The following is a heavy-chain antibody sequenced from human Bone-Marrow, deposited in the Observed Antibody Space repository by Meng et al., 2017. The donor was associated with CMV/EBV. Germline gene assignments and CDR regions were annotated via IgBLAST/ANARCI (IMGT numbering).Heavy chain of an antibody. V-gene: IGHV5-51*01. CDR3: ARRNPFPSYGMDV. Sequence: KDSCKGSGYSFTSYWIGWVRQMPGKGLEWMGIIYPSDSDTRYSPSFQGQVTISADKSISTAYLQPSSRKASDTAMYYCARRNPFPSYGMDVWGQGTTVTVSS. D-gene: IGHD2/OR15-2a*01. CDR2: IYPSDSDT. J-gene: IGHJ6*02. CDR1: GYSFTSYW.